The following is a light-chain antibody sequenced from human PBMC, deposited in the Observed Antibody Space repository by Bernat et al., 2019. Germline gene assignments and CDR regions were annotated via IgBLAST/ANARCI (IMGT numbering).Light chain of an antibody. CDR2: QDN. CDR1: RLGDKY. CDR3: QTWAGACV. J-gene: IGLJ2*01. V-gene: IGLV3-1*01. Sequence: YELTQPPSVSVSPGQTTSITCSGDRLGDKYTSWYQQKPGQSPLLVIYQDNKRPSGIPERFSGRNSGNTATLTISGTQTTDEAEYYCQTWAGACVFGGGTKLTVL.